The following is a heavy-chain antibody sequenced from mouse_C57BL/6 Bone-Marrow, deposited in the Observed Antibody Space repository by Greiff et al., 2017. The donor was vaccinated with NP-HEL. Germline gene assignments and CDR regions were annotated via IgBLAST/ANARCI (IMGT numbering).Heavy chain of an antibody. CDR1: GYTFTSYG. Sequence: VQLQQSGAELARPGASVKLSCKASGYTFTSYGISWVKQSTGQGLEWIGEIYPRSGNTYYNQKFKGKATLTADKSSSTAYMELRSLTSEDSAVYFCAAITTVVANYYAVGYWGRGTSVTVTS. J-gene: IGHJ4*01. CDR2: IYPRSGNT. D-gene: IGHD1-1*01. V-gene: IGHV1-81*01. CDR3: AAITTVVANYYAVGY.